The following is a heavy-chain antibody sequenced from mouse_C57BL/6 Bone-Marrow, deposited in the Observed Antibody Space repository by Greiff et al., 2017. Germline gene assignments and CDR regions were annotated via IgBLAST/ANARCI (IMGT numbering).Heavy chain of an antibody. CDR3: TTEGVTAVVDY. V-gene: IGHV14-4*01. D-gene: IGHD1-1*01. J-gene: IGHJ2*01. Sequence: VQLKESGAELVRPGASVKLSCKASGFNFQDYYMHWVKQRPEQGLEWIGCIDPENGVTEYASKFKGKATITADTSSNTAYLQLSSRTSEDTAVYYCTTEGVTAVVDYWGQGTTLTVSS. CDR2: IDPENGVT. CDR1: GFNFQDYY.